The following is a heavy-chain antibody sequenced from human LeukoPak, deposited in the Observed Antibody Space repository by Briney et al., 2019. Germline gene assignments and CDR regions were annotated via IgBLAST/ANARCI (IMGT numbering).Heavy chain of an antibody. J-gene: IGHJ4*02. V-gene: IGHV3-7*03. CDR1: GFTFSSYG. CDR3: ARARDSSWDY. CDR2: IKDDGSEK. Sequence: PGGSLRLSCAASGFTFSSYGMHWVRQAPGKGLEWVANIKDDGSEKYYVDSVKGRFTISRDDAKNSLYLQMNSLRAEDTAVYYCARARDSSWDYWGQGTLVTVSS. D-gene: IGHD6-13*01.